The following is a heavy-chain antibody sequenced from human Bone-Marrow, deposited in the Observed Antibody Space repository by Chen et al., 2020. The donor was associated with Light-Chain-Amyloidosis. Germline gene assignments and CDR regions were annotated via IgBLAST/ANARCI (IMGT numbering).Heavy chain of an antibody. Sequence: EVKLLESGGGLVQPGGSLRLSCAAAGFAFSSYAMSWVRQAPGKVLEWVSSISGSGRSTYYADSVKGRFTISREDSKNALYLQRNSLRAEDTAVYYCAKGVEIRRGCYYGMDVWGKGTTGTVSS. J-gene: IGHJ6*04. CDR1: GFAFSSYA. D-gene: IGHD1-1*01. CDR2: ISGSGRST. CDR3: AKGVEIRRGCYYGMDV. V-gene: IGHV3-23*01.